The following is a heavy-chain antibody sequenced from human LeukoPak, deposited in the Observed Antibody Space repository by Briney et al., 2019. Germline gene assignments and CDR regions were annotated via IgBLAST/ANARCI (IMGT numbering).Heavy chain of an antibody. CDR3: ARDIGYSYGLALGY. CDR1: GYTFTSYD. Sequence: ASVKVSCKASGYTFTSYDINWVRQATGQGFEWMEWMNPNSGNTGYAQKFQGRVTMTRNTSISTAYMELSSLRSEDTAVYYCARDIGYSYGLALGYWGQGTLVTVSS. CDR2: MNPNSGNT. V-gene: IGHV1-8*01. D-gene: IGHD5-18*01. J-gene: IGHJ4*02.